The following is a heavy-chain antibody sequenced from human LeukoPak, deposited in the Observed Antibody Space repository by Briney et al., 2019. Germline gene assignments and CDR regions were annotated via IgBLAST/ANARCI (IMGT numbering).Heavy chain of an antibody. D-gene: IGHD5-24*01. Sequence: SETLSLTCTVSGGSLSSSSYYWGWIRQPPGKGLEWIGSIYYSGSTYYNPSLKSRVTISVDTSKNQFSLKLSSVTAADTAVYYCARSRAAWPQMATTRGGAFDIWGQGTMVTVSS. J-gene: IGHJ3*02. CDR3: ARSRAAWPQMATTRGGAFDI. CDR2: IYYSGST. CDR1: GGSLSSSSYY. V-gene: IGHV4-39*07.